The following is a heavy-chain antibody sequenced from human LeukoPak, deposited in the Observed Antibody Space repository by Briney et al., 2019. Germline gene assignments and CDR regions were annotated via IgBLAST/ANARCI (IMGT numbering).Heavy chain of an antibody. CDR2: ISYDGTNK. V-gene: IGHV3-30*18. J-gene: IGHJ4*02. CDR3: AKDRRSIAAEALDY. CDR1: GLIFSNYA. Sequence: GGSLRLSCAASGLIFSNYAMNWVRQAPGKGLEWVALISYDGTNKYYADSVKGRFTISRDNSKNTLYLQMNSLRVEDTAVYYCAKDRRSIAAEALDYWGQGTLVTVSS. D-gene: IGHD6-6*01.